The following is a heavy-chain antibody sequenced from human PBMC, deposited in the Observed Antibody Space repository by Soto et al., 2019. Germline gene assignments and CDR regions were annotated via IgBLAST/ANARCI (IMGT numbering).Heavy chain of an antibody. CDR1: GFTFSSYA. V-gene: IGHV3-23*01. CDR3: AKDTRYADYVRWFDS. D-gene: IGHD4-17*01. Sequence: GGSLRLSCTASGFTFSSYAMTWVRQAPGRGLEGVSGITASGDRTFYADSVKGRFTISRDNSRSTLYLQMNSLRAEDTAVYYCAKDTRYADYVRWFDSWGQGTLVTVSS. CDR2: ITASGDRT. J-gene: IGHJ5*01.